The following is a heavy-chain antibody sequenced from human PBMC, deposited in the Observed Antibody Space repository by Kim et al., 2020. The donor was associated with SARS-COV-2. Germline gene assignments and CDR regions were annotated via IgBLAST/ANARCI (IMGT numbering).Heavy chain of an antibody. CDR3: TRVRDGLAGAFDI. Sequence: EGSLRLSCVGSGFTFSNYWMHWVRQVPGKGLVWISRTTPDGTQTDYADSVKGRVTVSRDNAKNTLYLQMNSLTIEDTTMYYCTRVRDGLAGAFDIWGQGTVVTVSS. D-gene: IGHD2-21*01. CDR2: TTPDGTQT. CDR1: GFTFSNYW. V-gene: IGHV3-74*01. J-gene: IGHJ3*02.